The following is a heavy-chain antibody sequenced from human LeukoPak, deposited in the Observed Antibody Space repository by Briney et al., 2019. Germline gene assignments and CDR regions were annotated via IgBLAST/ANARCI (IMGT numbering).Heavy chain of an antibody. V-gene: IGHV3-23*01. CDR1: RFTFSSSG. J-gene: IGHJ4*02. Sequence: GRSLRLSCVASRFTFSSSGMSWVRQPPGKGLEWVSAMSVSGGSTYYADSVKGRFTMSRDNSKNTLYLQMNSLRAEDTAVYYCVTVTSDYWGQGTLVTVSS. D-gene: IGHD4-17*01. CDR3: VTVTSDY. CDR2: MSVSGGST.